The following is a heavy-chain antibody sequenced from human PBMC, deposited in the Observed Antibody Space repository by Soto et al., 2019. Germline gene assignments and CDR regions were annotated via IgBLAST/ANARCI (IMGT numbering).Heavy chain of an antibody. V-gene: IGHV3-33*01. CDR1: GLTFSSYG. CDR3: EGRDDPFHI. CDR2: IWHDGSQK. J-gene: IGHJ3*02. Sequence: QVQLVESGGGVVQPERSLRLSCTASGLTFSSYGIHWVRQAPGKGLEWVAVIWHDGSQKYYADSVRGRFTISRENSKNTAYLQMNSLRAEDTAVYYCEGRDDPFHIWGQGTMVTVSS.